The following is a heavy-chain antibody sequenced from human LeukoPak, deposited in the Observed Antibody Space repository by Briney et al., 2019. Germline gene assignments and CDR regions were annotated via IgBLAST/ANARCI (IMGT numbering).Heavy chain of an antibody. V-gene: IGHV3-74*01. CDR2: INSDGSSS. CDR1: GFTFSSYW. CDR3: ARSNYYDSSGYPRWFDP. D-gene: IGHD3-22*01. J-gene: IGHJ5*02. Sequence: GGSLRLSCAASGFTFSSYWMHWVRQAPGKGLVWVSRINSDGSSSSYADSVKGRFTISRDNAKNTLYLQMSSLRSDDTAVYYCARSNYYDSSGYPRWFDPWGQGTLVTVSS.